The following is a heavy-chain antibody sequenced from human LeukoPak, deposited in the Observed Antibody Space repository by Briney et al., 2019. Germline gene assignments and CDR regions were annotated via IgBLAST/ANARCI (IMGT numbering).Heavy chain of an antibody. CDR2: IYPSDSDT. V-gene: IGHV5-51*01. CDR1: GYSFTNYW. J-gene: IGHJ4*02. D-gene: IGHD3-10*01. Sequence: GESLKISCKGSGYSFTNYWIGWVRQMPGKGLEWMGIIYPSDSDTKYSPSFQGQVTISADKSISTAYLQWSSLKASDTAMYYCVRRYYYGSGNYYFDYWGQGTLVTVSS. CDR3: VRRYYYGSGNYYFDY.